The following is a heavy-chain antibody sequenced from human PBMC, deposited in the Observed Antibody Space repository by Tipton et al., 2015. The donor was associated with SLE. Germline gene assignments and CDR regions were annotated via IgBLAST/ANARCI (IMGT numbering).Heavy chain of an antibody. D-gene: IGHD3-10*01. Sequence: TLSLTCAVYGGSISSSSSYYWAWIRQPPGKGVEWIGEIYHRGSTNYNPSLKSRVTISVDTSKNQFSLKLKSVTAADTAVYYCAGGRGLPVDYWGQGTLVTVSS. CDR2: IYHRGST. J-gene: IGHJ4*02. CDR1: GGSISSSSSYY. CDR3: AGGRGLPVDY. V-gene: IGHV4-39*07.